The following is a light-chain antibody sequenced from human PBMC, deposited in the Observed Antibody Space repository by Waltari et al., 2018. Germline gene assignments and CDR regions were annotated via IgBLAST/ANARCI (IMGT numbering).Light chain of an antibody. Sequence: QSALTQPRSVSGSPGQSVTISCTGTSSDVGGYDFVSWYQQYPGKAPKLIIYDVNKRPPGVPERFSASKSGNTASLTISGLLNEDEADYYGGSYAGADTSVLFGGGTTLTVL. CDR1: SSDVGGYDF. J-gene: IGLJ2*01. V-gene: IGLV2-11*01. CDR2: DVN. CDR3: GSYAGADTSVL.